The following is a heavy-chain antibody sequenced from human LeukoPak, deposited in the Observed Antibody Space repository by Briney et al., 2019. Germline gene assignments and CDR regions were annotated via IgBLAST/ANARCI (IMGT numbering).Heavy chain of an antibody. V-gene: IGHV3-21*01. CDR1: GFTFSSYS. Sequence: GGSLRLSCAASGFTFSSYSMNWVRQAPGKGLEWVSSIRNSGTHVYYADSLKGRFTISRDNARNSLYLQMNSLRAEDTAVYYCARDGSYDFWSRNYYMDVWGKGTTVTVSS. D-gene: IGHD3-3*01. CDR3: ARDGSYDFWSRNYYMDV. J-gene: IGHJ6*03. CDR2: IRNSGTHV.